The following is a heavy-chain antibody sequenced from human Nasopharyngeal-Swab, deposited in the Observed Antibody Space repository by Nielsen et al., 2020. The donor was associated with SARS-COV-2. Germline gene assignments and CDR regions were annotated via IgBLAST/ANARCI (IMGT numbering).Heavy chain of an antibody. V-gene: IGHV1-18*01. Sequence: ASVKVSCKASGYTFTNYGIGWVRQAPGEGLEGMGWSSVYNGNTNYGQRVQGRVTMTTDTSTNTAYMELRSLRSDDTAVYYCARVTWQLVGYYYYYGMDVWGQGTTVTVSS. CDR3: ARVTWQLVGYYYYYGMDV. D-gene: IGHD1-26*01. CDR1: GYTFTNYG. J-gene: IGHJ6*02. CDR2: SSVYNGNT.